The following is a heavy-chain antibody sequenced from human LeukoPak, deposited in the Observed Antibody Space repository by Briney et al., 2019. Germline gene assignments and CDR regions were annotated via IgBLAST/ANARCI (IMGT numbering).Heavy chain of an antibody. CDR1: GGSISSYY. CDR2: IYYSGST. Sequence: PSETLSLTCTVSGGSISSYYWSWIRQPPGKGLEWIGYIYYSGSTNYNPSLKSRVTISVDTSKNQFSLKLSSVTAADTAVYYCARQVTVRGLPLAPRGGMDVWGQGTTVTVSS. J-gene: IGHJ6*02. CDR3: ARQVTVRGLPLAPRGGMDV. V-gene: IGHV4-59*08. D-gene: IGHD1-1*01.